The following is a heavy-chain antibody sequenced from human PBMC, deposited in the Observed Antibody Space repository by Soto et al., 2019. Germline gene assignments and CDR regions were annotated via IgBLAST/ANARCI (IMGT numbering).Heavy chain of an antibody. Sequence: QVQLQQWGAGLLKPSETLSLTCAVYGGSFSGYYWSWIRQPPGKGLEWIGEINHSGSTNYNPSLKSRVTISVDTSKNLFSLKLSSVTAADTAVYYCARKQYIVVVPAAPEAFDYWGQGTLVTVSS. D-gene: IGHD2-2*01. CDR2: INHSGST. CDR1: GGSFSGYY. J-gene: IGHJ4*02. CDR3: ARKQYIVVVPAAPEAFDY. V-gene: IGHV4-34*01.